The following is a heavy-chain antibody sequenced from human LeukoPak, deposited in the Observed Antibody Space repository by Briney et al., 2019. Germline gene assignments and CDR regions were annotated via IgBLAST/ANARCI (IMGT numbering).Heavy chain of an antibody. CDR3: ARGNPYYYDSSGYYYLTY. Sequence: SETLSLTCTVSGGSISSYYWSWIRQPPGNGLEWIGYIYYSGSTNYNPSLKSRVTISVDTSKNQFSLKLSSVTAADTAVYYCARGNPYYYDSSGYYYLTYWGQGTLVTVSS. J-gene: IGHJ4*02. CDR1: GGSISSYY. CDR2: IYYSGST. D-gene: IGHD3-22*01. V-gene: IGHV4-59*12.